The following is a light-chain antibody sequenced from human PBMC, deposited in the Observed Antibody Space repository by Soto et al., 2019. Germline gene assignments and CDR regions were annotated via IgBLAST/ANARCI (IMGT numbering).Light chain of an antibody. J-gene: IGLJ1*01. CDR1: SSDVGGYDY. V-gene: IGLV2-8*01. CDR3: SSYTGGNPSYV. CDR2: EVT. Sequence: QSGLTQPPSASGSPGQSVTISCTGTSSDVGGYDYVSWYQQHPGKAPKLMIYEVTIRPSGVSDRFSGSKSGNTASLTVSGLQAEDEADYYCSSYTGGNPSYVFGTGTKVTVL.